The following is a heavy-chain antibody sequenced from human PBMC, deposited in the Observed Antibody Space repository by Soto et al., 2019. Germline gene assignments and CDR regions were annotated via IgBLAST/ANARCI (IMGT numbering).Heavy chain of an antibody. CDR2: ITWNGDNI. D-gene: IGHD3-22*01. V-gene: IGHV3-9*01. J-gene: IGHJ4*02. CDR3: AKDKYSDSSGYPDY. Sequence: PGGSLRLSCAASGFTFGDYAMHWVRQPPGKGLEWVSGITWNGDNIAYADSVKGRFTISRDNAKNSLYLQMNSLRAEDTALYYCAKDKYSDSSGYPDYWGQGTLVTVSS. CDR1: GFTFGDYA.